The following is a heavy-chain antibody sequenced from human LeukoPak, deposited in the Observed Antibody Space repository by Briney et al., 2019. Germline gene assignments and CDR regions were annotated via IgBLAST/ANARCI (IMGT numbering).Heavy chain of an antibody. CDR3: AREAHLRDGDYFDY. CDR1: GGSISSSSYY. CDR2: IYYSGST. D-gene: IGHD3-10*01. J-gene: IGHJ4*02. V-gene: IGHV4-39*07. Sequence: PSETLSLTCTVSGGSISSSSYYWGWIRQPPGKGLEWIGSIYYSGSTYYNPSLKSRVTISVDTSKNQFSLKLSSVTAADTAVYYCAREAHLRDGDYFDYWGQGTLVTVSS.